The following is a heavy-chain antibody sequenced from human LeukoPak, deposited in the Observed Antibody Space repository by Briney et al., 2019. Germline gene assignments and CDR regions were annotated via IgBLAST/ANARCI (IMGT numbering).Heavy chain of an antibody. CDR2: IYHSGST. J-gene: IGHJ3*02. CDR3: ARDEAAVEYSSSSIAFDI. CDR1: GGSISSGGYY. V-gene: IGHV4-30-2*01. Sequence: SETLSLTCTVSGGSISSGGYYWSWIRQPPGKGLEWIGYIYHSGSTYYNPSLKSRVTISVDRSKNQFSLKLSSVTAADTAVYYCARDEAAVEYSSSSIAFDIWGQGTMVTVSS. D-gene: IGHD6-6*01.